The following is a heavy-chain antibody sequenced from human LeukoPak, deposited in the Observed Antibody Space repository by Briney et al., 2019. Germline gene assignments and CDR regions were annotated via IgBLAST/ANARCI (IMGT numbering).Heavy chain of an antibody. D-gene: IGHD3-22*01. Sequence: GGSLRLSCAASGFTFSSYWIHWARQAPGKWLVWVSRINSDGSSTTYADSVKGRFTIARDNAKNTLYLQMNSLRPEDTAVYYCARDVDYHVTSECFDYWGQGTLVTVSS. CDR3: ARDVDYHVTSECFDY. J-gene: IGHJ4*02. CDR2: INSDGSST. V-gene: IGHV3-74*03. CDR1: GFTFSSYW.